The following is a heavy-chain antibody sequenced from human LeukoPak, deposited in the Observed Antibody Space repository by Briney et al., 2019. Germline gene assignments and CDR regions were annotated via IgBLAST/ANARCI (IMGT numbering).Heavy chain of an antibody. Sequence: SQTLSLTCTVSGNSISSGDNYWSWIRQPAGKGLEWIGRIYTSGSTNYNPSLKSRVTISGDTSKNQFSLRLSSVTAADTAVYYCARASYSYDINGWVPFDYWGQGALVTVSS. J-gene: IGHJ4*02. CDR3: ARASYSYDINGWVPFDY. D-gene: IGHD3-22*01. CDR1: GNSISSGDNY. CDR2: IYTSGST. V-gene: IGHV4-61*02.